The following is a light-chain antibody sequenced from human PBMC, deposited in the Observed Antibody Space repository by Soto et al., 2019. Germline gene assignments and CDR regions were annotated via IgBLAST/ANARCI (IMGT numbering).Light chain of an antibody. J-gene: IGLJ2*01. CDR1: SSDVGGYNY. CDR2: EVF. Sequence: QSALTQPPSASGSPGQSVTISCTGTSSDVGGYNYVSWYQQHPGKAPKLMIYEVFKRRSGVPDRFSGSKSGNTASLTVSGLQAEDEADYYCSSYAASDKFVVFGGGTKLTVL. CDR3: SSYAASDKFVV. V-gene: IGLV2-8*01.